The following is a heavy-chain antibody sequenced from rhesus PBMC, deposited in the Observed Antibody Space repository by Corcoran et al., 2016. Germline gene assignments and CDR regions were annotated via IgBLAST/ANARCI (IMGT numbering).Heavy chain of an antibody. CDR2: IYGSGGGT. D-gene: IGHD6-43*01. CDR1: GGSIGDDYY. Sequence: QVQLQESGPGLVKPSETLSLTCAVSGGSIGDDYYWSWIRQPPGKGLEWIGYIYGSGGGTNYKPSLKNRVTMAIDTSKNQFSLKLSSVTAADTAVYYCARDGGAIAAATWFDYWGQGVLVTVSS. V-gene: IGHV4-106*01. J-gene: IGHJ4*01. CDR3: ARDGGAIAAATWFDY.